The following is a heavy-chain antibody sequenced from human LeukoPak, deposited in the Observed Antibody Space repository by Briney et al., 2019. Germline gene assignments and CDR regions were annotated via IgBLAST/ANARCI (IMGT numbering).Heavy chain of an antibody. V-gene: IGHV4-39*07. CDR1: GGSISSTIYY. J-gene: IGHJ4*02. CDR2: IYYSGST. CDR3: ARDRYYVSGSYRDFDY. Sequence: SETLSLTCTVSGGSISSTIYYWGWIRQPPGKGLEWIGSIYYSGSTYYNPSLKSRVTISVDTSKNQFSLKLSSVTAADTAVYYCARDRYYVSGSYRDFDYWGQGALVTVSS. D-gene: IGHD3-10*01.